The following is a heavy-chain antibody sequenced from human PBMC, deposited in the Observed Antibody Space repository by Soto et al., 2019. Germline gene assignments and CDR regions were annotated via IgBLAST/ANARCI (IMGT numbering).Heavy chain of an antibody. J-gene: IGHJ4*02. CDR1: GYTFINNA. V-gene: IGHV1-18*04. CDR3: ARDSSSGTFDN. CDR2: ISTENGNT. D-gene: IGHD3-22*01. Sequence: ASVKVSCKASGYTFINNAITWVRQAPGQGLEWMGWISTENGNTNYAQNLQGRVILTRDRSTNTAYMELRSLRPEDTATYYCARDSSSGTFDNWGQGALVTVSS.